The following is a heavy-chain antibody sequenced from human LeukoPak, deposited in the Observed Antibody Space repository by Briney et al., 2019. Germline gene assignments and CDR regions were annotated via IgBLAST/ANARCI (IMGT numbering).Heavy chain of an antibody. CDR3: TTGHYGSGTDSPSFQYYYYMDV. Sequence: GGSLRLSCAASGFTFSKVWMSWVRQAPGKGLEWVGRIRSKTDGGTTDYAAPVKGKFTISRDDSKNTLYLQMNSLKTEDTAVYYCTTGHYGSGTDSPSFQYYYYMDVWGKGTTVTISS. CDR1: GFTFSKVW. D-gene: IGHD3-10*01. V-gene: IGHV3-15*01. J-gene: IGHJ6*03. CDR2: IRSKTDGGTT.